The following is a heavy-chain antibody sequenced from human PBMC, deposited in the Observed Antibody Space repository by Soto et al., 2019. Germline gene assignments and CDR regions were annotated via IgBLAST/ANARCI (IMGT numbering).Heavy chain of an antibody. D-gene: IGHD6-6*01. V-gene: IGHV3-23*01. Sequence: GGSLRLSCAASGFTFSRYAMSWVRQAPGKGLEWVSSISTSDHTTYYADSVKGRFTISRDNAKNSLYLQMNSLRAEDTAVYYCASGGSSSSQDYWGQGTLVTVSS. CDR3: ASGGSSSSQDY. CDR1: GFTFSRYA. J-gene: IGHJ4*02. CDR2: ISTSDHTT.